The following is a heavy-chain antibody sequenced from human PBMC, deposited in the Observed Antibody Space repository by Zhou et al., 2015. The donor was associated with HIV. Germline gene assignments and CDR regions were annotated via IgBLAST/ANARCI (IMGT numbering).Heavy chain of an antibody. Sequence: QVQLVQSGAEVKKPGSSVKVSCKASGGTFSSYAISWVRQAPGQGLEWMGGIIPIFGTANYAQKFQGRVTITADESTSTAYMELSSLRSEDTAVYYCAMSNRPSLSYGSGSYLASYMDVWGKGTTVTVSS. CDR1: GGTFSSYA. CDR2: IIPIFGTA. V-gene: IGHV1-69*01. D-gene: IGHD3-10*01. J-gene: IGHJ6*03. CDR3: AMSNRPSLSYGSGSYLASYMDV.